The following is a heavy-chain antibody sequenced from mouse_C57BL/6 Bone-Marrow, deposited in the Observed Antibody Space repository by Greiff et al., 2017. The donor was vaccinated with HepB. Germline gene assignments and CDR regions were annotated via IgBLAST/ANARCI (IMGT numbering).Heavy chain of an antibody. J-gene: IGHJ3*01. Sequence: VQLQQPGAELVRPGTSVKLSCKASGYTFTSYWMHWVKQRPGQGLEWIGVIDPSDSYTNYNQKFKGKATLTVDTSSSTAYMQLSSLTSEDSAVYYCARRNDYDVGDYWGQGTLVTVSA. CDR2: IDPSDSYT. V-gene: IGHV1-59*01. D-gene: IGHD2-4*01. CDR3: ARRNDYDVGDY. CDR1: GYTFTSYW.